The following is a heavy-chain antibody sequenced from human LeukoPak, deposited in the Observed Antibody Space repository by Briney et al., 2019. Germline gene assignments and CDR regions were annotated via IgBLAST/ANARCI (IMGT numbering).Heavy chain of an antibody. D-gene: IGHD3-16*01. Sequence: ASVKVSCKASGYTFTSYGISWVRQAPGQGLEWMGWISAYNGNTNYAQKLQGRVTMTTDTSTSTAYMELRSLRSDDTAVYYCARIPVDGGSSRRTHDERFRYYYGMDVWGQGTTVTVSS. CDR3: ARIPVDGGSSRRTHDERFRYYYGMDV. J-gene: IGHJ6*02. CDR1: GYTFTSYG. CDR2: ISAYNGNT. V-gene: IGHV1-18*01.